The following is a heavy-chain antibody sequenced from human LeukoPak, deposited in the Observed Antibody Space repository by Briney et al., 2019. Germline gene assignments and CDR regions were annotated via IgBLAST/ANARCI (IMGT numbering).Heavy chain of an antibody. CDR1: GGTFISYV. Sequence: GASVKVSCKASGGTFISYVFTWVRQAPGQGLEWMGIINLSGGSTSYAQKFQGRVTMTRDTSTSTVYMELSSLRSEDTAVYYCARGELGATTPSHRNWFDPWGQGTLVTVSS. CDR2: INLSGGST. J-gene: IGHJ5*02. D-gene: IGHD1-26*01. V-gene: IGHV1-46*01. CDR3: ARGELGATTPSHRNWFDP.